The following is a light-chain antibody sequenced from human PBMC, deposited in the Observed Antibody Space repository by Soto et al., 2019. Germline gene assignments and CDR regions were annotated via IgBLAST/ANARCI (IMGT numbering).Light chain of an antibody. V-gene: IGLV1-40*01. CDR3: HSYDSSLSGSVV. CDR2: GNS. CDR1: SSNIGAGYD. Sequence: QSVLTQPPSVSGAPGQRVTITCTLSSSNIGAGYDVHWYQQLPGTAPKLLIYGNSNRPSGVPDRFSGSKSGTSASLAITGLQAEDEADYYGHSYDSSLSGSVVFGGGTKVTVL. J-gene: IGLJ2*01.